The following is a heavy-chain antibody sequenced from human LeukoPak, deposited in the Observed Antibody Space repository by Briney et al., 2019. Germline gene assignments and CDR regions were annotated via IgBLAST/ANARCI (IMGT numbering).Heavy chain of an antibody. CDR3: AKAPRFGDHAAEYFYYYMDV. CDR1: GFTFSIYG. CDR2: ISGSGGNT. Sequence: GGSLRLSCAASGFTFSIYGMTWVRQAPGKGLECISTISGSGGNTYYADSVKGRFTISRDNSKNTLYVQMNSLRVDDTAVYYCAKAPRFGDHAAEYFYYYMDVWGKGTTVTVSS. J-gene: IGHJ6*03. V-gene: IGHV3-23*01. D-gene: IGHD3-16*01.